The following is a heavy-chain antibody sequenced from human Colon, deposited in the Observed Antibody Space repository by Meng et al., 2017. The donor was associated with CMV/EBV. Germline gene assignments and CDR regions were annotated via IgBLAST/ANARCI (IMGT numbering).Heavy chain of an antibody. CDR1: GFTFSDYF. J-gene: IGHJ4*02. CDR3: ARVALFGVVPGHMDY. Sequence: GESLKISCAASGFTFSDYFLSWIRQAPGKGLEWVSYIRSSADARGTTTFYTDSVRGRFTISRDNARNSLYLQMNSLSAEDTAVYYCARVALFGVVPGHMDYWGQGTLVTVSS. D-gene: IGHD3-16*01. V-gene: IGHV3-11*04. CDR2: IRSSADARGTTT.